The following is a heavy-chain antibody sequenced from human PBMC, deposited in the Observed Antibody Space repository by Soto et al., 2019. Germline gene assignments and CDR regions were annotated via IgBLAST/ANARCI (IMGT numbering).Heavy chain of an antibody. Sequence: QLVESGGGLVKPGGSLRLSCAASEFSFSGYFMSWIRQAPGKGLEWVAYISSLSDTIYYADSVKGRFTISRDNAKNSLFLHMNSLRVEDTAVYYCAGSLSSLYFSHIMDVWGQGTTVSVSS. J-gene: IGHJ6*02. V-gene: IGHV3-11*01. D-gene: IGHD6-6*01. CDR1: EFSFSGYF. CDR3: AGSLSSLYFSHIMDV. CDR2: ISSLSDTI.